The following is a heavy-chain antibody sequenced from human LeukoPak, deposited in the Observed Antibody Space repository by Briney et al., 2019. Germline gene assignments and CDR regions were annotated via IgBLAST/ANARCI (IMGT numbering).Heavy chain of an antibody. Sequence: GGSLRLSCAASGFTFSCYAMSWVRQAPGKGLEWVSAISGSGGSTYYADSVKGRFTISRDNSKNTLYLQMNSLRAEDTAVYYCAKESRAVLLWFGEQPQAYDYWGQGTLVTVSS. J-gene: IGHJ4*02. CDR3: AKESRAVLLWFGEQPQAYDY. CDR2: ISGSGGST. D-gene: IGHD3-10*01. CDR1: GFTFSCYA. V-gene: IGHV3-23*01.